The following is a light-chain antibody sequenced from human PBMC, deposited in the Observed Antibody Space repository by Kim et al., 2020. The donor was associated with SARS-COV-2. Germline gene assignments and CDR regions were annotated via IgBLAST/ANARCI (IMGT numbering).Light chain of an antibody. CDR2: DAS. V-gene: IGKV3-11*01. J-gene: IGKJ4*01. CDR1: RSVGTY. Sequence: SPGQRATLSCTASRSVGTYLAWFQQRPGHSPRLLIYDASNRAPGVPARFGGSGSGTDFTLSISSLEPEDSATYYCLQRNNWPPLTFGGGTKVDIK. CDR3: LQRNNWPPLT.